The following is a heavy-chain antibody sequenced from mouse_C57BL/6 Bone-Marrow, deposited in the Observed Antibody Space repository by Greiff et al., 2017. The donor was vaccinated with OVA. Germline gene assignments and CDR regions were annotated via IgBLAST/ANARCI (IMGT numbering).Heavy chain of an antibody. J-gene: IGHJ4*01. D-gene: IGHD3-1*01. CDR2: IYPSDSET. CDR3: ARRANTRAMDY. Sequence: QVQLQQPGAELVRPGSSVKLSCKASGYTFTSYWMAWVKQRPGQGLEWIGNIYPSDSETHYNQKFKDKATLTVDKSSSTAYMQLSSLTSEDSAVYYCARRANTRAMDYWGQGTSVTVSS. V-gene: IGHV1-61*01. CDR1: GYTFTSYW.